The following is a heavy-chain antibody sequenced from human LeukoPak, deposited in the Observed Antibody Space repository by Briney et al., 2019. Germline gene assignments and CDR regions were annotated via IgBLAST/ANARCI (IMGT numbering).Heavy chain of an antibody. J-gene: IGHJ4*02. CDR2: FYYSGST. Sequence: SETLSLTCTVSGGSISSYYWSWIRQPPGKGLEWIGYFYYSGSTSYSPSLKSRVTISVDTSKNQFSLKLSSVTAADTAVYYCARDRRGYSYGYYFDYWGQGTLVTVSS. CDR3: ARDRRGYSYGYYFDY. D-gene: IGHD5-18*01. V-gene: IGHV4-59*01. CDR1: GGSISSYY.